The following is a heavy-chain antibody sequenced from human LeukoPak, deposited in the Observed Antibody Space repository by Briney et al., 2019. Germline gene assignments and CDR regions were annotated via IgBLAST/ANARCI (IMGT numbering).Heavy chain of an antibody. Sequence: PGGSLRLSCAASGFTFSSYWMHWVRQAPGMGLAWVSRIDSDDSSTTYADSVKGRFTISRDNAKNTLYLQMNSLGVEDTAVYYCARRYYDGSGSFPFGPWGQGTLVTVSS. V-gene: IGHV3-74*01. CDR2: IDSDDSST. CDR3: ARRYYDGSGSFPFGP. CDR1: GFTFSSYW. J-gene: IGHJ5*02. D-gene: IGHD3-22*01.